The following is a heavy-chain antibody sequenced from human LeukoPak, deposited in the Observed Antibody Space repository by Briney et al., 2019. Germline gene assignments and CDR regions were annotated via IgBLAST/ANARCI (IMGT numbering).Heavy chain of an antibody. D-gene: IGHD6-13*01. Sequence: GGSLRLSCAASVFIVSSNYMSWVRQAPGKGLEWVSVIYSGGSTYYADSVKGRFTISRDNSKNTLYLQMNSLRAEDTAVYYCPRVWAAAQRGPWFDPWGQGTLVTVSS. CDR3: PRVWAAAQRGPWFDP. CDR2: IYSGGST. CDR1: VFIVSSNY. J-gene: IGHJ5*02. V-gene: IGHV3-53*01.